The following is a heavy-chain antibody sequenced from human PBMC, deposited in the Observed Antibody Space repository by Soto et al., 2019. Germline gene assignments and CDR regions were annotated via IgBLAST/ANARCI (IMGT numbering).Heavy chain of an antibody. CDR3: ARDRGSGSYLFGY. V-gene: IGHV1-46*01. CDR2: INPSGGGT. Sequence: ASVKVSCKASGYSFTSYDIHWVRQAPGQGLEWLGRINPSGGGTSYAQVFQGRVSLTRDTSTSTVYMEMSSLRYEDTAAYYCARDRGSGSYLFGYWGQGTLVTVSS. D-gene: IGHD1-26*01. J-gene: IGHJ4*02. CDR1: GYSFTSYD.